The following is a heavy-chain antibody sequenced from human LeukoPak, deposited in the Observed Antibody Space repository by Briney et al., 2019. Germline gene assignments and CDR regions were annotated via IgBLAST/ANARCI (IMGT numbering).Heavy chain of an antibody. CDR3: ASIAAPLGEYFDY. J-gene: IGHJ4*02. CDR1: GFTFSSYE. D-gene: IGHD6-6*01. CDR2: ISSSGSTI. Sequence: PGGSLRLSCAASGFTFSSYEMNWVRQAPGKGLEWVSYISSSGSTIYYADSVEARFTISRDNAKNSLYLQMNSLGAEDTAVYYCASIAAPLGEYFDYWGQGTLVTVSS. V-gene: IGHV3-48*03.